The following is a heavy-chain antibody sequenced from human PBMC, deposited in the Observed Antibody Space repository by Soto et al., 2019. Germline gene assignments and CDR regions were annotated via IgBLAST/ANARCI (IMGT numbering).Heavy chain of an antibody. CDR2: IKSKTDGGTT. CDR3: TTDPGIAVGYYYYGMDV. V-gene: IGHV3-15*07. CDR1: GFTFSNAW. D-gene: IGHD6-19*01. J-gene: IGHJ6*02. Sequence: LSLTCAASGFTFSNAWMNWVRQAPGKGLEWVGRIKSKTDGGTTDYAATVKGRFTIARDDSKNTLYLQMNSLKTEDTAVYYCTTDPGIAVGYYYYGMDVWGQGTTVTVSS.